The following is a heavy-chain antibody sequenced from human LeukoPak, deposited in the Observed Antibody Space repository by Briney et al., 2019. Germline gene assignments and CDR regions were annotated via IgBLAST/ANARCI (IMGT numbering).Heavy chain of an antibody. CDR3: AKVSTYYDFWSGYLQY. CDR2: ISGSGDNT. J-gene: IGHJ4*02. CDR1: GFTFSSYA. Sequence: GGSLRLSCAASGFTFSSYAMSWVRQAPGQGLEWVSTISGSGDNTYYADSVKGRFTISRDNSRNTLYLQMNSLRAEDTAVYSCAKVSTYYDFWSGYLQYWGQGTLVTVSS. D-gene: IGHD3-3*01. V-gene: IGHV3-23*01.